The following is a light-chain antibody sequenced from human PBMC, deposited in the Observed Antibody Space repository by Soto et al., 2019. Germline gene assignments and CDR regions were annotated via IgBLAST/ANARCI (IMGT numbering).Light chain of an antibody. J-gene: IGKJ4*02. CDR2: WAS. V-gene: IGKV4-1*01. Sequence: DIVMTQSPDSLAVSLGERATINCRSSQRVLYNSNTKNYLAWYQQKPGQPPKLLFTWASTREYVVPDRFSGSGSGTDFTLTISGLQAEDVAIYYCQQYYKVPLTFGGGTRVDIK. CDR3: QQYYKVPLT. CDR1: QRVLYNSNTKNY.